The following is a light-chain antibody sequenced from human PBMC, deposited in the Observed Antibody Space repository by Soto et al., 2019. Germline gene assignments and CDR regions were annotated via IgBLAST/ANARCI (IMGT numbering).Light chain of an antibody. CDR1: SSNIGNNN. Sequence: QSVLTQPPSASATPGQRVTISCSGSSSNIGNNNVSWYQQLPGTAPKLLIYDNNKRPSGIPDRFSGSKSGTSATLGITGLQTGDEADYYCAAWDSSLSGVVFGGGTKLTVL. CDR3: AAWDSSLSGVV. J-gene: IGLJ2*01. V-gene: IGLV1-51*01. CDR2: DNN.